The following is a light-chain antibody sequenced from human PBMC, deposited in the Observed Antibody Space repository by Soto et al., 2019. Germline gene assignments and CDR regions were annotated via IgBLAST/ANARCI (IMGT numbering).Light chain of an antibody. V-gene: IGLV3-21*02. CDR3: QVCHSSNDHCV. CDR2: DDS. Sequence: SYVLTQPPSVSVAPGQTARITCGGDNIGSQSVHWYQQRPNQAPVLVVYDDSDRPSGIPERFSGYNSGNTATLTISRVEDGDEADFYCQVCHSSNDHCVFGSGTQRTVL. J-gene: IGLJ7*01. CDR1: NIGSQS.